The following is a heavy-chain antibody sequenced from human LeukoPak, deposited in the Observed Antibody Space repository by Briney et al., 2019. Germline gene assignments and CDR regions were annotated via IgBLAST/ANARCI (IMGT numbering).Heavy chain of an antibody. V-gene: IGHV1-18*01. Sequence: ASVKVSCKASGYTFTSYGISWVRQAPGQGLEWMGWISAYNGNTNYAQKLQSRVTMTTDTSTSTAYMELRSLRSDDTAVYYYARAPVSGSYPPNFDYWGQGTLVTVSS. CDR1: GYTFTSYG. CDR3: ARAPVSGSYPPNFDY. D-gene: IGHD1-26*01. CDR2: ISAYNGNT. J-gene: IGHJ4*02.